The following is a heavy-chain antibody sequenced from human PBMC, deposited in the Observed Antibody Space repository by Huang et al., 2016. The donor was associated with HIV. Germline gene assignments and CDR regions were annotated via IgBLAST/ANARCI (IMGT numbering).Heavy chain of an antibody. V-gene: IGHV1-69*01. Sequence: QVQLVQSGAEVKKSGSSVQVSCTAAGGPFSSFGITCVRQAPGQGREWKGGIIPILGKKNYAQKFQGRVTITADDFTSTAHMELSRLRSGDTAVYYCAREFEYTSSDYAFDIWGQGTMVTVSS. CDR1: GGPFSSFG. CDR3: AREFEYTSSDYAFDI. J-gene: IGHJ3*02. CDR2: IIPILGKK. D-gene: IGHD1-26*01.